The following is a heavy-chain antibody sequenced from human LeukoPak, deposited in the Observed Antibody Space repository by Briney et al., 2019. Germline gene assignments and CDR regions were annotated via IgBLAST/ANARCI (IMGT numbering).Heavy chain of an antibody. V-gene: IGHV4-59*12. J-gene: IGHJ5*02. Sequence: PSETLSLTCVVSGGSISNYYWSWIRQPPGKGLEWIGHIYYSGSTNYNPSLKSRVTKSVDTSKNQFSQKLCSVTAADTAVYYCVRDPIALVSYGFDPWGQGTLVTVSS. D-gene: IGHD5-18*01. CDR1: GGSISNYY. CDR2: IYYSGST. CDR3: VRDPIALVSYGFDP.